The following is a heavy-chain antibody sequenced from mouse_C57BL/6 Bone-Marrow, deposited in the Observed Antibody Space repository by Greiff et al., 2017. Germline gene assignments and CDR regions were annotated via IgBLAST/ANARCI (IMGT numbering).Heavy chain of an antibody. CDR2: IHPSDSDT. D-gene: IGHD1-1*01. J-gene: IGHJ2*01. CDR1: GYTFTSYW. CDR3: AICEITTVFDY. V-gene: IGHV1-74*01. Sequence: VQLQQPGAELVKPGASVKVSCKASGYTFTSYWMHWVKQRPGQGLEWIGRIHPSDSDTNYNQKFQGKATLTVDKSSSTAYMQLSSLTSEDSAVYYCAICEITTVFDYWGKGTTLTVSS.